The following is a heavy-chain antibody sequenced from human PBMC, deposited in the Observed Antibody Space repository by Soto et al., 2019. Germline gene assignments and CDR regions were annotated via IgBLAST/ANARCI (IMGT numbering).Heavy chain of an antibody. CDR3: ARDRLSLTPGSGSYYRTKYGMDV. Sequence: QVQLVESGGGVVQPGRSLRLSCAASGFTFSSYAMHWVRQAPGKGLEWVAVISYDGSNKYYADSVKGRFTISRDNSKNTLYLQMNSLRAEDTAVYYCARDRLSLTPGSGSYYRTKYGMDVWGQGTTVTVSS. D-gene: IGHD3-10*01. J-gene: IGHJ6*02. CDR2: ISYDGSNK. CDR1: GFTFSSYA. V-gene: IGHV3-30-3*01.